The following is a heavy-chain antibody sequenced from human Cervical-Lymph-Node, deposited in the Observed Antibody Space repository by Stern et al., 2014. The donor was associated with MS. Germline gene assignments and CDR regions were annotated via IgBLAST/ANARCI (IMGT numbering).Heavy chain of an antibody. CDR3: ARDLTSGAPAGAFDT. J-gene: IGHJ3*02. Sequence: EQLEESGGGVVQPGRSLRLSCAASGVTFSNYGMHWVRQAPGKGLEWVAVISYDGSNKYYADSVKGRFTISRDNSKNTLNLQMNSLRAEDTAVYFCARDLTSGAPAGAFDTWGQGTMVTVSS. V-gene: IGHV3-30-3*01. CDR1: GVTFSNYG. CDR2: ISYDGSNK. D-gene: IGHD2/OR15-2a*01.